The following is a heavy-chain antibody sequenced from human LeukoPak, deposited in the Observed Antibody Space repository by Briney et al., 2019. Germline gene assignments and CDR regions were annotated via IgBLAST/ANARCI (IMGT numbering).Heavy chain of an antibody. CDR2: ISSSSSTI. V-gene: IGHV3-48*04. CDR3: ARDKIAAAGTDYYYGMDV. J-gene: IGHJ6*02. CDR1: GFTFSSYS. Sequence: PGGSLRLSSAASGFTFSSYSMNWVRQAPGKGLEWVSYISSSSSTIYYADSVKGRFTISRDNAKNSLYLQMNSLRAEDTAVYYCARDKIAAAGTDYYYGMDVWGQGTTVTVSS. D-gene: IGHD6-13*01.